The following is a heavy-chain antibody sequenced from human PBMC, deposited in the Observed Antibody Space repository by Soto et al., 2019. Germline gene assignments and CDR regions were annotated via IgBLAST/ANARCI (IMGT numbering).Heavy chain of an antibody. CDR2: ITWNSGKI. V-gene: IGHV3-9*01. CDR3: VKDSYADYHRVLSTAEYFFDY. Sequence: TGGSLRPSCTASGFTFDDYAMHWVRQGPGRGLEWVSGITWNSGKIAYADSVKGRFTIARDDDNNSLYLQMNSLRPEDTALYYCVKDSYADYHRVLSTAEYFFDYWGHGTLVTVYS. D-gene: IGHD4-17*01. J-gene: IGHJ4*01. CDR1: GFTFDDYA.